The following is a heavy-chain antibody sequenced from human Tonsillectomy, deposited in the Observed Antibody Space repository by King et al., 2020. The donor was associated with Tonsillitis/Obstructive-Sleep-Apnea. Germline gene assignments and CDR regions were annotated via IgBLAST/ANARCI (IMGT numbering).Heavy chain of an antibody. CDR3: SGGVADYYYYMDV. CDR1: GGSFSGYY. J-gene: IGHJ6*03. Sequence: VQLQQWGAGLLKPSETLSLTCAVYGGSFSGYYWSWIRPPPGKGLEWIGEINHSGSTNYNPSLKSRVTISVDTSKNQFSLKLSSVTAADTAVYYCSGGVADYYYYMDVWGKGTTVTVSS. CDR2: INHSGST. D-gene: IGHD6-19*01. V-gene: IGHV4-34*01.